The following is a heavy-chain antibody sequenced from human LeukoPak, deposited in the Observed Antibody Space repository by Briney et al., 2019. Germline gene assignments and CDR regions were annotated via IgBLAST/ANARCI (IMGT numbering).Heavy chain of an antibody. CDR2: ISGSGGST. CDR3: AKDVEASSSWYRGDWFDP. CDR1: GFTFSSYA. Sequence: GSLRLSCAASGFTFSSYAMSWVRQAPGKGLEWVSAISGSGGSTYYADSVKGRFTIPRDNSKNTLYLQMNSLRAEDTAVYYCAKDVEASSSWYRGDWFDPWGQGTLVTVSS. D-gene: IGHD6-13*01. V-gene: IGHV3-23*01. J-gene: IGHJ5*02.